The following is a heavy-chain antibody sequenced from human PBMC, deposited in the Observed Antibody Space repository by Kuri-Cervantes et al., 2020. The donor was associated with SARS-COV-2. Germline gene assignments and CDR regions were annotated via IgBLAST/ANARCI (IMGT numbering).Heavy chain of an antibody. Sequence: GGSLRLSCAASGFTFSSYAMSWVRQAPGKGLEWVSAISGSGGSTYYADSVKGRFTISRDNSKNTLYLQMNSLRAEDTAVYYCAKTPTVVVIAITYYFDYWGQGTLVTVSS. CDR2: ISGSGGST. V-gene: IGHV3-23*01. CDR1: GFTFSSYA. CDR3: AKTPTVVVIAITYYFDY. D-gene: IGHD2-21*01. J-gene: IGHJ4*02.